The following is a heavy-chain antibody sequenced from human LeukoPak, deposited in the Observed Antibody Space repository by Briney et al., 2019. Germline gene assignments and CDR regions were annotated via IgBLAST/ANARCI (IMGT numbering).Heavy chain of an antibody. J-gene: IGHJ4*02. Sequence: GKSLKISCKGSGYSFTSYWIGWVRQVPGKGLEWMGIIYPGDSDTRYSPSFQGQVTISADKSISTAYLQWSSLKASDTAMYYCARRAYSSGYKYYFDYWGQGTLVTVSS. V-gene: IGHV5-51*01. D-gene: IGHD6-19*01. CDR2: IYPGDSDT. CDR3: ARRAYSSGYKYYFDY. CDR1: GYSFTSYW.